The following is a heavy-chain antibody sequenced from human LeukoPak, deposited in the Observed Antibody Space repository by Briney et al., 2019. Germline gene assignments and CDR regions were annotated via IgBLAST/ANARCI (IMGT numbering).Heavy chain of an antibody. V-gene: IGHV3-11*04. CDR1: GFTFSDYY. D-gene: IGHD3-16*01. CDR2: INSDSSLM. J-gene: IGHJ4*02. Sequence: PGGSLRLSCAASGFTFSDYYMSWIRQAPGKGLEWVSSINSDSSLMFYAESVKGRFTISRDNARNSLYLQMNSLRAEDTAVYYCIRDLFDDYSLDYWGQGALVTVSS. CDR3: IRDLFDDYSLDY.